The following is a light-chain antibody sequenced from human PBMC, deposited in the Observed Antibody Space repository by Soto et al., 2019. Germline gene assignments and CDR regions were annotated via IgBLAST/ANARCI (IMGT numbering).Light chain of an antibody. CDR3: CSYAGSNNYV. J-gene: IGLJ1*01. V-gene: IGLV2-8*01. Sequence: QSALTQPPSASGSPGQSVTISCTGTSSDVGGYKYVSWFQQHPGKAPKLMICEVSKRPSGVPDRFSGSRSGNTASLTVSGRQAEDEADYYCCSYAGSNNYVFGTGTKVTVL. CDR2: EVS. CDR1: SSDVGGYKY.